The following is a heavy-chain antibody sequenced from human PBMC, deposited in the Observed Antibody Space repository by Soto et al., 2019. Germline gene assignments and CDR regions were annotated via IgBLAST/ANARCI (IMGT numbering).Heavy chain of an antibody. CDR1: GYTFTSYG. CDR3: ATEGYYYDSSGYPYPDFDI. D-gene: IGHD3-22*01. CDR2: ISAYNGNT. J-gene: IGHJ3*02. Sequence: ASVKVSCKASGYTFTSYGISWVRQAPGQGLEWMGWISAYNGNTNYAQKLQGRVTMTTDTSTSTAYMELRSLRSDDTAVYYCATEGYYYDSSGYPYPDFDIWGQGTMVTVSS. V-gene: IGHV1-18*01.